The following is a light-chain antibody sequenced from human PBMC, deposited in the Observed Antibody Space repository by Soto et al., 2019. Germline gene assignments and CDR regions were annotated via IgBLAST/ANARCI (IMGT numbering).Light chain of an antibody. Sequence: SYELTQPPSVSVAPGQTARVTRGGNNIGSESAHWYQKRPGQAPVLLVYEDSARPSGIAERVSRSTSGNTATLTISRVEVGDEADYYCKVWDSSGHIVFGTGPKVTVL. V-gene: IGLV3-21*02. CDR2: EDS. CDR1: NIGSES. J-gene: IGLJ1*01. CDR3: KVWDSSGHIV.